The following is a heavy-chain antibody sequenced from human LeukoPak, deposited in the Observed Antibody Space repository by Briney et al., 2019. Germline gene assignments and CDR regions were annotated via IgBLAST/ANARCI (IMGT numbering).Heavy chain of an antibody. CDR2: INSDGSTT. J-gene: IGHJ4*02. Sequence: GGSLRLSCAASGFPFSGYWMHWVRQAPGKGLVWVSRINSDGSTTSYADSVMGRFTISRDNVKNTLYLQMNSLRAEDTAVYYCARVIYSGWEGELSDWGQGTLVTVSS. V-gene: IGHV3-74*01. CDR1: GFPFSGYW. CDR3: ARVIYSGWEGELSD. D-gene: IGHD6-19*01.